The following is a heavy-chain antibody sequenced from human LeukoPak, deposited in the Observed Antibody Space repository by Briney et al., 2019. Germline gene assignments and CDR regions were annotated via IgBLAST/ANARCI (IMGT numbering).Heavy chain of an antibody. D-gene: IGHD1-1*01. V-gene: IGHV4-34*01. J-gene: IGHJ3*02. CDR3: ARGANGSSRPLRAFDI. Sequence: PSETLSLTCAVYGGSFSGYYWSWIRQPPGKGLEWIGEINHSGSTNYNPSLKSRVTISVDTSKNQFSLKLSSVTAADTAVYYCARGANGSSRPLRAFDIWGQGTMVTVSS. CDR2: INHSGST. CDR1: GGSFSGYY.